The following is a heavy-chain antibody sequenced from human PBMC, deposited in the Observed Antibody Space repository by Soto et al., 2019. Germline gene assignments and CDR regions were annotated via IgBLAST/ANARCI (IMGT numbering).Heavy chain of an antibody. CDR2: IIPIFGTA. V-gene: IGHV1-69*01. CDR3: ARSHPRYSYGYVVDYDYYYGMDV. Sequence: QVQLVQSGAEVKKPGSSVKVSCKASGGTFSRYAISWERQAPGQGLEWLGGIIPIFGTANYAQKFQGRVTITADESTSPADTELSSLRSEDTAVYSCARSHPRYSYGYVVDYDYYYGMDVWGQWTTVTAS. D-gene: IGHD5-18*01. J-gene: IGHJ6*02. CDR1: GGTFSRYA.